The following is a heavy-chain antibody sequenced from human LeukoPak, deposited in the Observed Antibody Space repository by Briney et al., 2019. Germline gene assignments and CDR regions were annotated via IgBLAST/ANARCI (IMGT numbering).Heavy chain of an antibody. CDR2: IYSEGNT. V-gene: IGHV3-53*01. J-gene: IGHJ4*02. CDR1: GFTVSSSF. D-gene: IGHD7-27*01. Sequence: GGSLRLSCAASGFTVSSSFMSWVRQAPGKGLEWVSIIYSEGNTYHAESVKGRFTISRDSSKDTLYLQMDSLRAEDTAVYYCAIDPNWGTHSWGQGVLVTVSS. CDR3: AIDPNWGTHS.